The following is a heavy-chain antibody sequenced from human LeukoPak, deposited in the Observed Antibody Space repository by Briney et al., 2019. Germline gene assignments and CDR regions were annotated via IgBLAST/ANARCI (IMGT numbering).Heavy chain of an antibody. CDR2: ISSSGST. D-gene: IGHD3-22*01. V-gene: IGHV4-61*02. J-gene: IGHJ3*02. Sequence: SETLSLTCTVSGDSISSGDYYWSWIRQPAGKGLEWIGRISSSGSTNYNPSLKSRVTISVDTSKNQFSLKLSSVTAADTAVYFCARGPYSYDSSGAFDIWGQGTMATVSS. CDR3: ARGPYSYDSSGAFDI. CDR1: GDSISSGDYY.